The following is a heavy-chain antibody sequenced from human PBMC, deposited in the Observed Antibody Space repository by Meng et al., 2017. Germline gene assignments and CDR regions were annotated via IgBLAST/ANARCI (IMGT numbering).Heavy chain of an antibody. J-gene: IGHJ3*02. V-gene: IGHV3-33*01. Sequence: GESLKISCAASGFTFSSYGMHWVRQAPGKGLEWVAVIWYDGSNKYYADSVKGRFTISRDNSKNTLYLQMNSLRAEDTAVYYCARVFTMVRGGDVAFAIWGPGKRV. D-gene: IGHD3-10*01. CDR3: ARVFTMVRGGDVAFAI. CDR2: IWYDGSNK. CDR1: GFTFSSYG.